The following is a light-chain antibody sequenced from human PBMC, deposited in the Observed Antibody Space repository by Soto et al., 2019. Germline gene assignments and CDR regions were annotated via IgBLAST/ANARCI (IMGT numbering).Light chain of an antibody. CDR3: QSYDTGLRTV. CDR1: SSNIGAGYD. CDR2: GNS. Sequence: QSVLTQPPSVSGAPGQRVTISCTGSSSNIGAGYDVHWYQQLPGTAPKLLIYGNSNRPSGVPDRFSGSKSGTSASLAITGIQAEDEADYYGQSYDTGLRTVFGGGTQLTVL. V-gene: IGLV1-40*01. J-gene: IGLJ7*01.